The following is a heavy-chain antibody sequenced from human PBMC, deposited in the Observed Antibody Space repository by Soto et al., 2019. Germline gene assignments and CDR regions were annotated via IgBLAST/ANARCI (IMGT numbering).Heavy chain of an antibody. J-gene: IGHJ3*02. CDR2: INPSGGST. CDR3: ARTRSNYYDSSEDAFDI. D-gene: IGHD3-22*01. Sequence: ASVKVSCKASGYTFTSYYMHWVRQAPGQGLEWMGIINPSGGSTSYAQKFQGRVTMTRDTSTSTVYMELSSLRSEDTAVYYCARTRSNYYDSSEDAFDIWGQRTMVTVSS. CDR1: GYTFTSYY. V-gene: IGHV1-46*01.